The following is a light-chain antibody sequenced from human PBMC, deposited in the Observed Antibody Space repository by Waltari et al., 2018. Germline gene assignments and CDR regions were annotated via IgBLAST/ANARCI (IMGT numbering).Light chain of an antibody. J-gene: IGKJ1*01. CDR2: GAS. V-gene: IGKV3-15*01. CDR3: QQYINWPRT. CDR1: QSVSSN. Sequence: EIVMTQSPATLSVSPGERATLSCRASQSVSSNLAWYQQKPGQGPRLLIYGASTRATGIPARFSGSGSGAEFTLTISSLQSEDFAVYFCQQYINWPRTFGQGTEVEIK.